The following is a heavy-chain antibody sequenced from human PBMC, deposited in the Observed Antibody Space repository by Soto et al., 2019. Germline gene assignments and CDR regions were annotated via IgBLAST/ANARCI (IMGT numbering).Heavy chain of an antibody. D-gene: IGHD2-21*01. V-gene: IGHV1-69*06. CDR2: IIPIFGTA. Sequence: ASVKVSCKASGCTFSSYAISWVRQTPGQGLEWMGGIIPIFGTANCAQKFQGRVTITADKSTSTAYMELSSLRSEDTAVYYCATFGSTASRRQYYSYGMDVWGQGTTFTVSS. CDR3: ATFGSTASRRQYYSYGMDV. J-gene: IGHJ6*02. CDR1: GCTFSSYA.